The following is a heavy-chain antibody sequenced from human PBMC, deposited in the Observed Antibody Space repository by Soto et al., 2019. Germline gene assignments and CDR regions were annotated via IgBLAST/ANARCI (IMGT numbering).Heavy chain of an antibody. V-gene: IGHV3-30*18. CDR2: ISYDGYLK. CDR1: GFTFSKYG. CDR3: AKDFKVSGSHYGTLNYYYGMDV. J-gene: IGHJ6*02. Sequence: QGQLVESGGGVVQPGRSLRLSCEASGFTFSKYGMQWVRQAPGKGLEWVAVISYDGYLKYYVDSVKGRFTVAGDNSKNTLFLEMNSLRVEDTAVYFCAKDFKVSGSHYGTLNYYYGMDVWGQGTTVTVSS. D-gene: IGHD3-10*01.